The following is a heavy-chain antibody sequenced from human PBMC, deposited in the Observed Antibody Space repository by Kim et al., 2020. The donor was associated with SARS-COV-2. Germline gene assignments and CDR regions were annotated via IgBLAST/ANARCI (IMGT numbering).Heavy chain of an antibody. J-gene: IGHJ4*02. D-gene: IGHD3-22*01. V-gene: IGHV4-34*01. Sequence: THNPPLKSRVTISVDTSKNQFSLKLSSVTSADTAVYYCARLSYYYASSGWGQGTLVTVSS. CDR3: ARLSYYYASSG.